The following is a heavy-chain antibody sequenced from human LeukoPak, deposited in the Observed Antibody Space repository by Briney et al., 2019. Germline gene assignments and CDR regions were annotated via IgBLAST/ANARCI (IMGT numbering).Heavy chain of an antibody. V-gene: IGHV1-18*01. J-gene: IGHJ3*02. D-gene: IGHD5-12*01. CDR3: ARDHIVATTDDAFDI. Sequence: ASVKVSCKACGYTFTSYGISWVRQAPGQGLEWMGWISAYNGNTNYAQKLQGRVTMTTDTSTSTAYMELRSLRSDDTAVYYCARDHIVATTDDAFDIWGQGTMVTVSS. CDR2: ISAYNGNT. CDR1: GYTFTSYG.